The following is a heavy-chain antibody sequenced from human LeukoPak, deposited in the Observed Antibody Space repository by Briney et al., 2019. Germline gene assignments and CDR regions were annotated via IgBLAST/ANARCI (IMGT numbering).Heavy chain of an antibody. CDR2: ISNSGDNT. CDR3: AKLGSGSPKYYFDY. Sequence: GESLRLSCAASGFAFSSYAVTWVRQAPGKGLEWVAGISNSGDNTYYADSVKGRFTISRDNSKNTLYLQMNSLRSDDTAVYYCAKLGSGSPKYYFDYWGQGTLVTVSS. CDR1: GFAFSSYA. D-gene: IGHD3-10*01. J-gene: IGHJ4*02. V-gene: IGHV3-23*01.